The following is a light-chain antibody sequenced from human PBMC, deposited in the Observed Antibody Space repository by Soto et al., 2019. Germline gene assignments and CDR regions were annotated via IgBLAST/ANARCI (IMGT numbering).Light chain of an antibody. CDR2: DVS. J-gene: IGLJ3*02. CDR3: CSYAGSYTLGV. Sequence: QSALTQPRSVSGSPGQSVTISCTGTSSDVGGYNYVSWYQQHPGKAPKLMIYDVSKRPSWVPDRFSGSKSGNTASLTISGLQAEDEADYYCCSYAGSYTLGVFGGGTQLTVL. V-gene: IGLV2-11*01. CDR1: SSDVGGYNY.